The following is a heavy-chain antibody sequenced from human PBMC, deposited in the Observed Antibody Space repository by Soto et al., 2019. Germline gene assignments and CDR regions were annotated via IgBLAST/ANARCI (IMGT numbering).Heavy chain of an antibody. V-gene: IGHV3-30*18. CDR1: GFTVSTKY. CDR2: ISYDGSNK. CDR3: AKAQSAYYYYYYGMDV. D-gene: IGHD2-2*01. J-gene: IGHJ6*02. Sequence: LRLSCAASGFTVSTKYMSWVRQAPGKGLEWVAVISYDGSNKYYADSVKGRFTISRDNSKNTLYLQMNSLRAEDTAVYYCAKAQSAYYYYYYGMDVWGQGTTVTVSS.